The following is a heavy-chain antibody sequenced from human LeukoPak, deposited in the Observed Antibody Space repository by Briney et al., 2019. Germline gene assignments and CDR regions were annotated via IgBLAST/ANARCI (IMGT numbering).Heavy chain of an antibody. J-gene: IGHJ4*02. CDR3: ARAGMVGATRAQFDY. Sequence: SETLSLTCTVSGGSISSSSYYWGWIRQPPGKGLEWIGSIYYSGSTYYNPSLKSRVTISVDTSKNQFSLKLSSVTAADTAVYYCARAGMVGATRAQFDYWGQGTLVTVSS. CDR1: GGSISSSSYY. CDR2: IYYSGST. V-gene: IGHV4-39*07. D-gene: IGHD1-26*01.